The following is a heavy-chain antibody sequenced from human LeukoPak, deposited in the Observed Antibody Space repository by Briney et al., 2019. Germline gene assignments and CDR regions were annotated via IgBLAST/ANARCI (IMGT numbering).Heavy chain of an antibody. J-gene: IGHJ4*02. V-gene: IGHV1-24*01. Sequence: ASVKVSCKVSGYTLTELSMHWVRQAPGKGLEWMGGFDPEDGETIYAQKFQGRVTMTEDTSTDTAYMELSSLRSEDTAVYYCAALDYGSGSWDYWGQGTLVTVSS. CDR1: GYTLTELS. CDR2: FDPEDGET. D-gene: IGHD3-10*01. CDR3: AALDYGSGSWDY.